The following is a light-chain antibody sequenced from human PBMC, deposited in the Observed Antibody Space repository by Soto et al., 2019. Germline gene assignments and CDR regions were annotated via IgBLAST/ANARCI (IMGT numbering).Light chain of an antibody. V-gene: IGKV1-39*01. CDR1: RSIVGY. CDR3: QESYFTLGT. J-gene: IGKJ1*01. Sequence: DIQMTQSPSSLSASIGDRVTITCRASRSIVGYLNWYQQKPGKAHNLLIYAASSLQSGVPSRFSGSGSGTDFTLTISSLQPEDFATYYCQESYFTLGTFGQGTKVES. CDR2: AAS.